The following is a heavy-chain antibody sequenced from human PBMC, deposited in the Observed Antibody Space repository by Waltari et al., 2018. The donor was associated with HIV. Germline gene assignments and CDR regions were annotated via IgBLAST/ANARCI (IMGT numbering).Heavy chain of an antibody. CDR2: MRSFSYGGTS. D-gene: IGHD2-2*01. CDR3: VRDSLPKCAAGSCYRK. J-gene: IGHJ1*01. Sequence: EVRLEESGGGVVPPGRPLRLTCVTSGFNFEEYALSWFRQAPGEAGEWGGFMRSFSYGGTSDYGASTKGRVIISRDDSQSVVHLAVASLKIDDTGVYYCVRDSLPKCAAGSCYRKWGQGT. CDR1: GFNFEEYA. V-gene: IGHV3-49*03.